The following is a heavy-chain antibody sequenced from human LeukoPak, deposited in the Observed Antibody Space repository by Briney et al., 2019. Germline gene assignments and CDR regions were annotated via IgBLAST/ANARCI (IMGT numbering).Heavy chain of an antibody. D-gene: IGHD6-19*01. Sequence: PSETLSLTCGVSGNSVSSGYYWAWIRQPPGKGLEWTGSIYHGRSTYYNPSLKSRVTMSVDTSKNQFSLKLSSVTAADTALYYCAKAPVGSGWVINCFDPWGQGTLVTVSS. V-gene: IGHV4-38-2*01. CDR3: AKAPVGSGWVINCFDP. CDR1: GNSVSSGYY. CDR2: IYHGRST. J-gene: IGHJ5*02.